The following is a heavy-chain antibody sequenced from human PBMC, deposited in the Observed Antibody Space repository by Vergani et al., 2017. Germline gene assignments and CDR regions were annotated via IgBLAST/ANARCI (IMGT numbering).Heavy chain of an antibody. CDR2: VHYNGNR. J-gene: IGHJ4*02. CDR3: GRHECVVAAYDLPQYHTDNFDD. V-gene: IGHV4-39*01. Sequence: QVHLQESGPRLLRPSETLSLTCTVSGVSVSSNNYYWVWIRQAPGKGLELIGSVHYNGNRCYTPSLKSRVGLFLDTSKNQFSLRLNFVTAADSGVYYCGRHECVVAAYDLPQYHTDNFDDWVQGIQVTVSS. D-gene: IGHD5-12*01. CDR1: GVSVSSNNYY.